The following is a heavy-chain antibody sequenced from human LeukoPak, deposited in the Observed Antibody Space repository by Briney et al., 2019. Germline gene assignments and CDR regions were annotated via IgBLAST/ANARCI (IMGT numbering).Heavy chain of an antibody. CDR2: ISGSGGNT. D-gene: IGHD4/OR15-4a*01. J-gene: IGHJ4*02. V-gene: IGHV3-23*01. Sequence: PGGSLRLSCAASAFTFSTYAMSWVRQAPGKGLEWVSAISGSGGNTYYADSVKGRFTISRDNSKNTLYLQMNSLRAEDTAVYYCAKSNYRSKGYFDYWGQGTLVTVSS. CDR3: AKSNYRSKGYFDY. CDR1: AFTFSTYA.